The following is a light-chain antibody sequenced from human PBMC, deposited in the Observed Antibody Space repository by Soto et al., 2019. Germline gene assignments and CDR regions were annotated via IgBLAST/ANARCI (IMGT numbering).Light chain of an antibody. V-gene: IGKV1-9*01. Sequence: DIQLTQSPSFLSASVVDIVTITCRASQGISISVGGYQQSPGQANDLLIYAASSLESGVPSRFSGSGAGTEFTLTINGLQPEDFATYYCQRLNGPPLTFGGGTKVDIK. CDR2: AAS. J-gene: IGKJ4*02. CDR3: QRLNGPPLT. CDR1: QGISIS.